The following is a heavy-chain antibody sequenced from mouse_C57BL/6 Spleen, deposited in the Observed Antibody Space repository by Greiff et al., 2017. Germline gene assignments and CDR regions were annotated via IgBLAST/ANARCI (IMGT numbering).Heavy chain of an antibody. J-gene: IGHJ1*03. CDR3: ERGPRGVATRWYFDV. CDR2: INYDGSST. CDR1: GFTFSDYY. D-gene: IGHD1-1*01. Sequence: EVKLVESEGGLVQPGSSMKLSCTASGFTFSDYYMAWVRQVPEKGLEWVANINYDGSSTYYLDSLKSRFIISRDNAKNILYLQMSSLKSEDTATYDCERGPRGVATRWYFDVWGTGTTVTVSS. V-gene: IGHV5-16*01.